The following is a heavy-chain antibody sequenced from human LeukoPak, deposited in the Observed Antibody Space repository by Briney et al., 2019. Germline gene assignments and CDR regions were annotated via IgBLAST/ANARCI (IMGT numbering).Heavy chain of an antibody. CDR3: ARGHYGSGTYSLDY. CDR1: GFSVSSNY. J-gene: IGHJ4*02. CDR2: IYSGGTT. D-gene: IGHD3-10*01. V-gene: IGHV3-53*01. Sequence: VGSLRLSCGASGFSVSSNYMSWVRQAPGKGLEWVSVIYSGGTTYYADSVKGRFTFSRDNSKNTLYLQMNSLRAEDTAVYYCARGHYGSGTYSLDYWGQGTLVTVSS.